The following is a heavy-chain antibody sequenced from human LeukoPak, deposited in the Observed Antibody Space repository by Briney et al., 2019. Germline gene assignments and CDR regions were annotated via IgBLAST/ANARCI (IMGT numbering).Heavy chain of an antibody. CDR3: ARGYVGVTPAFDY. J-gene: IGHJ4*02. CDR2: ISPNSDDT. V-gene: IGHV1-2*02. D-gene: IGHD4-23*01. CDR1: GYTFTGYY. Sequence: ASVKVSCKASGYTFTGYYLHWVRQAPGQGLEWMGWISPNSDDTNYAQKFRGRVNMTRDTSISTAYMELSRLRSDDTAVYYCARGYVGVTPAFDYWGQGALVTVSS.